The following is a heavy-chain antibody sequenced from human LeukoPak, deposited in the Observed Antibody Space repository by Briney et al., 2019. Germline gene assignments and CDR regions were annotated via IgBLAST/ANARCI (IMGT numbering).Heavy chain of an antibody. CDR1: GYSISSGYY. Sequence: PSETLSLTCTVSGYSISSGYYWGWIRQPPGKGLEWIGSIYHSGSTYYNPSLKSRVTISVDTSKNQFSLKLSSVTAADTAVYYCARGDSSAVFSWVNYYYYMDVWGKGTTVTVSS. J-gene: IGHJ6*03. D-gene: IGHD6-25*01. CDR2: IYHSGST. V-gene: IGHV4-38-2*02. CDR3: ARGDSSAVFSWVNYYYYMDV.